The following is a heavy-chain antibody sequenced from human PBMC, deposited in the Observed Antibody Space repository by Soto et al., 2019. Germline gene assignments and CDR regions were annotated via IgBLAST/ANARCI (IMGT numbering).Heavy chain of an antibody. CDR2: ISYSGST. V-gene: IGHV4-59*08. Sequence: GKGLEWIGYISYSGSTNYNPSLKSRVTISLDTSKTQLSLRLNSVTAADTAVYYCARHHLAEEVVPDDGAALDIQGYGTAVPVS. J-gene: IGHJ3*02. CDR3: ARHHLAEEVVPDDGAALDI. D-gene: IGHD2-2*01.